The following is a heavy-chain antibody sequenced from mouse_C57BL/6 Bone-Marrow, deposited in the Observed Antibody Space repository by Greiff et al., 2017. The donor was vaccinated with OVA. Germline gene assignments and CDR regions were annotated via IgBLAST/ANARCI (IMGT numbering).Heavy chain of an antibody. CDR3: TRYYDYGSSFPFDY. Sequence: VQLQQSGAELVRPGASVTLSCKASGYTFTDYEMHWVKQTPVHGLEWIGAIDPETGGTAYNQKFKGTAILTADKSSSTAYMELRSLTSEDSAVYYCTRYYDYGSSFPFDYWGQGTTLTVSS. V-gene: IGHV1-15*01. CDR2: IDPETGGT. J-gene: IGHJ2*01. D-gene: IGHD1-1*01. CDR1: GYTFTDYE.